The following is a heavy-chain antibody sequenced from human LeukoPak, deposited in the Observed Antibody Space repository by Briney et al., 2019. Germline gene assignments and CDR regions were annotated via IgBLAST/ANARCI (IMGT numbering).Heavy chain of an antibody. CDR1: GYTFTGYY. CDR2: INPNSGGT. V-gene: IGHV1-2*02. J-gene: IGHJ5*02. Sequence: ASAKVSCKASGYTFTGYYMHWVRQAPGQGLEWMGWINPNSGGTNYAQKSQGRVTMTRDTSISTAYMELSRLRSDDTAVYYCARPSIAAETWFDPWGQGTLVTVSS. D-gene: IGHD6-13*01. CDR3: ARPSIAAETWFDP.